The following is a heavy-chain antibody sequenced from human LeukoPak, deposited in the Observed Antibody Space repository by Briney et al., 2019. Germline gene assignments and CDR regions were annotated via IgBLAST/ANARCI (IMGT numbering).Heavy chain of an antibody. CDR2: IWYDGSNK. CDR1: GFTFSSYG. V-gene: IGHV3-33*01. Sequence: PGGSLRLSCAASGFTFSSYGMHWVRQAPGKGLEWVAVIWYDGSNKYYADSVEGRFTISRDNSKNTLYLQMNSLRAEDTAVYYCARDLDGMDVWGQGTTVTVSS. J-gene: IGHJ6*02. CDR3: ARDLDGMDV.